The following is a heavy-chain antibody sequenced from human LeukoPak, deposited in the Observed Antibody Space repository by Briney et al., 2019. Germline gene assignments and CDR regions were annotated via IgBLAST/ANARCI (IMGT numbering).Heavy chain of an antibody. V-gene: IGHV4-31*03. D-gene: IGHD2-2*01. CDR1: GGSISSGGYY. Sequence: SQTLSLTCTVSGGSISSGGYYWSWIRQHPGKGLEWIGYIFHSGSSYHNPSLQSRVAISVDTSKNQFSLRLSSVTAADTAVYYCARWGSSPSGVGGLDYWGQGTLVTVSS. CDR3: ARWGSSPSGVGGLDY. J-gene: IGHJ4*02. CDR2: IFHSGSS.